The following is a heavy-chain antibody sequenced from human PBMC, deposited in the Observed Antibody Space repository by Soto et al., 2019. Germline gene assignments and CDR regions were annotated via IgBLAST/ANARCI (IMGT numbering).Heavy chain of an antibody. V-gene: IGHV4-4*02. CDR1: VYSITMNW. Sequence: SETLSLTCAFSVYSITMNWWGWVRQPPGKGLEWIGEIHDSEGTFYNPSLESRVTISADKSKNQFSLDVRSVTAADTAVYYCARSGDWNLDYWGQGTPVTSPQ. CDR2: IHDSEGT. D-gene: IGHD1-1*01. J-gene: IGHJ4*02. CDR3: ARSGDWNLDY.